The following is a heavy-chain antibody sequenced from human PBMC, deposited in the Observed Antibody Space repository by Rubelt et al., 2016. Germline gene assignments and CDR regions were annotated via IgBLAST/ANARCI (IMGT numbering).Heavy chain of an antibody. J-gene: IGHJ4*02. Sequence: SLKSRVTISVDTSKNQFSLKLSSVTAADTAVYYRARLTYGSGSYSDYWGQGTLVTVSS. CDR3: ARLTYGSGSYSDY. V-gene: IGHV4-39*01. D-gene: IGHD3-10*01.